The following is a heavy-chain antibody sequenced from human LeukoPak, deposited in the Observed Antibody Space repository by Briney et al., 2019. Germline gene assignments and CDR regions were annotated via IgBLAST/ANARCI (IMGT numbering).Heavy chain of an antibody. D-gene: IGHD2-15*01. CDR2: IYSGTT. Sequence: PGGSLRLSCTVSGFTVSSNSMSWVRQAPGKGLEWVSFIYSGTTHYSDSVKGRFTISRDNAKNSLYLQMNSLRAEDTAVYYCARDYCSGGSCWGGAFDIWGQGTMVTVSS. J-gene: IGHJ3*02. CDR1: GFTVSSNS. CDR3: ARDYCSGGSCWGGAFDI. V-gene: IGHV3-53*01.